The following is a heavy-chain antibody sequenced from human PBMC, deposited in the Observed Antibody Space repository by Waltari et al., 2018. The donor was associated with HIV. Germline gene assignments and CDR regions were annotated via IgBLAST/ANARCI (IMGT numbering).Heavy chain of an antibody. CDR2: IYYSGST. Sequence: QLQLQESGPGLVKPSETLSLTCTVSGGSISSSSYYWGWIRQPPGKGLEWIGNIYYSGSTYYNPSLKSRVTISVDTSKTQFSLKLSSVTAADTAVYSCARQRWEKTFDYWGQGTLVTVSS. D-gene: IGHD1-26*01. CDR1: GGSISSSSYY. J-gene: IGHJ4*02. V-gene: IGHV4-39*01. CDR3: ARQRWEKTFDY.